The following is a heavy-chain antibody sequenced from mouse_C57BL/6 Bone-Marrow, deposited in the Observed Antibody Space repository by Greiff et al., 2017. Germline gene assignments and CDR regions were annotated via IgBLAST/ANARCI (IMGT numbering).Heavy chain of an antibody. CDR2: IHPNSGST. CDR1: GYTFTSYW. D-gene: IGHD1-1*01. V-gene: IGHV1-64*01. CDR3: ATIYYYLYFDV. J-gene: IGHJ1*03. Sequence: VQLQESGAELVKPGASVKLSCKASGYTFTSYWMHWVKQRPGQGLEWIGMIHPNSGSTNYNEKFKSKATLTVDKSSSTAYMQLSSLTSEDSAVYYCATIYYYLYFDVWGTGTTVTVSS.